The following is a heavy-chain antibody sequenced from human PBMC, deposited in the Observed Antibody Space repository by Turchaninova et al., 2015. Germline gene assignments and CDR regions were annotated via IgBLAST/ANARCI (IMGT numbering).Heavy chain of an antibody. CDR2: IYYSGST. J-gene: IGHJ4*02. CDR3: ARESSSSNLYYFDY. D-gene: IGHD6-6*01. CDR1: CGSISSYY. Sequence: QLQESGPGLVQPSETLSLHCRVSCGSISSYYWSCNRQPPGKGLEWIGYIYYSGSTNYNPSLKSRVTISVDTSKNQFSLKLSSLTAADTAVYYCARESSSSNLYYFDYWGQGTLVTVSS. V-gene: IGHV4-59*01.